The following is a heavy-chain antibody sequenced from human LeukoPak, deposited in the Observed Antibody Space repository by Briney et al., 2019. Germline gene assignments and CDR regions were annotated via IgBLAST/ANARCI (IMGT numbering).Heavy chain of an antibody. CDR3: AKDRTPYYYYYMDV. J-gene: IGHJ6*03. CDR2: INSDGINT. Sequence: GGSLRLSCAASGFTFSNYWMHWVRQAPGKGLVWVSRINSDGINTSYADSVKGRFTISRDNAKNSLYLQMNSLRAEDTALYYCAKDRTPYYYYYMDVWGKGTTVTISS. V-gene: IGHV3-74*01. CDR1: GFTFSNYW.